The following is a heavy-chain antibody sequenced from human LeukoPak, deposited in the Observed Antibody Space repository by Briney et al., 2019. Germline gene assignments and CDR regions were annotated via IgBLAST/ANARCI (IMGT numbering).Heavy chain of an antibody. CDR3: ARGAPPKDWHAFDI. CDR1: GGTFSSYA. D-gene: IGHD2-15*01. CDR2: IIPIFGTA. V-gene: IGHV1-69*01. Sequence: RASVTVSCKASGGTFSSYAISWVRQAPGQGLEWMGGIIPIFGTANYAQKFQGRVTITADESTSTAYMELSSLRSEDTAVYYCARGAPPKDWHAFDIWGQGTMVTVSS. J-gene: IGHJ3*02.